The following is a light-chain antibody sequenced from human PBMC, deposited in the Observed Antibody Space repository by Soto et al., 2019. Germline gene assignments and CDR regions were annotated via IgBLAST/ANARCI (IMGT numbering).Light chain of an antibody. CDR3: LQDYNYPWT. J-gene: IGKJ1*01. CDR2: AAS. CDR1: QDIKKD. V-gene: IGKV1-6*01. Sequence: AIQMTQSPSSLSASVGDRVTITCRASQDIKKDLGWYQQKPGKAPKLLIYAASSLQSGVPSRFSGSGSGTDFTLTISSLQPEDFATYYCLQDYNYPWTFGQGTKVDI.